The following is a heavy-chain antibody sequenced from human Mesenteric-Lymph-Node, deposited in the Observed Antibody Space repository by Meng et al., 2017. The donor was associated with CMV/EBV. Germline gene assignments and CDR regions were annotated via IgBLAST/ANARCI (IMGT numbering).Heavy chain of an antibody. J-gene: IGHJ3*02. D-gene: IGHD2-2*01. CDR2: IYSSGST. Sequence: SETLSLTCTVAGGSISSSSYYWGWIRQPPGKGLEWIGSIYSSGSTYYNPSLKSRVTMSVDTSKTQFSVKLSSVTAADTAVYYCARRVSFVVPAAIRFAFDIWGQGTMVTVSS. V-gene: IGHV4-39*07. CDR3: ARRVSFVVPAAIRFAFDI. CDR1: GGSISSSSYY.